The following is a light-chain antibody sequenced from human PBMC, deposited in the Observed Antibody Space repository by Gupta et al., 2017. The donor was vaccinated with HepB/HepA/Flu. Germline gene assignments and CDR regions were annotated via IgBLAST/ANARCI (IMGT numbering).Light chain of an antibody. CDR1: RSHIGAGYD. CDR3: QSYDSSLSGFYV. CDR2: GNS. J-gene: IGLJ1*01. V-gene: IGLV1-40*01. Sequence: QSVLTQPPSVSGAPGQRVTISCTGRRSHIGAGYDVHWYQQLPGTAPKLLIYGNSNRPSGVPDRFSGSKSGTSASLAITGLQAEDEADYYCQSYDSSLSGFYVFGTGTKVTVL.